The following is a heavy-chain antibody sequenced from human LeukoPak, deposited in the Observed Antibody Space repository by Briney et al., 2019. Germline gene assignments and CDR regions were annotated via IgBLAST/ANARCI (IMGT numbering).Heavy chain of an antibody. J-gene: IGHJ4*02. Sequence: GGSLRLSCAASGFTFSNYWMSWVRQAPGKGLEWVANIKLDGSEKYYVDSVKGRFTISRDNAKNSLYLQMNSLRAEDTAVYYCARVEWGSGWYVDDYWGQGTLVTVSS. V-gene: IGHV3-7*01. CDR1: GFTFSNYW. CDR3: ARVEWGSGWYVDDY. CDR2: IKLDGSEK. D-gene: IGHD6-19*01.